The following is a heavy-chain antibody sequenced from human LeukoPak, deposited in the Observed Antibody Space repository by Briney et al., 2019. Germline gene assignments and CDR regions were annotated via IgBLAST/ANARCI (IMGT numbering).Heavy chain of an antibody. Sequence: SEALSLTCAVYGGSFSGYYWSWIRQPPGKGLEWIGEINHSGSTNYNPSLKSRVTIDTSKNQFSLKLSSVTAANTAVYYCAREGSGWYYDSSGYFVYWGQGTLVTVSS. CDR3: AREGSGWYYDSSGYFVY. CDR1: GGSFSGYY. CDR2: INHSGST. D-gene: IGHD3-22*01. V-gene: IGHV4-34*01. J-gene: IGHJ4*02.